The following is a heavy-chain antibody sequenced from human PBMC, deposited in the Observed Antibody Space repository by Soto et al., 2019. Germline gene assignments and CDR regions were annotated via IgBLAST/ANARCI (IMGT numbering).Heavy chain of an antibody. CDR3: VRASYILPFDP. V-gene: IGHV4-30-2*01. D-gene: IGHD2-21*01. J-gene: IGHJ5*02. Sequence: QLQLQESGSGLVKPSQTLSLTCAVSGGSIDSGGYSWNWIRQPPGKGLEWIGYFYHTGAAHYNASLEGRVSLSVDMSKNQFSLQMTSVTAADTAVYYCVRASYILPFDPWGQGIFVTVSS. CDR1: GGSIDSGGYS. CDR2: FYHTGAA.